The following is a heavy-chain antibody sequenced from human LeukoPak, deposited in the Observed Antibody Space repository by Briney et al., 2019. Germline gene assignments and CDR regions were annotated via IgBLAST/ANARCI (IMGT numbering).Heavy chain of an antibody. Sequence: PGGSLRLSCEASGFTFSTQGMSWARQAPGKGLEWISTISSSGDTTHYVDSVRGRFTISRDNSKNTLYLQMSSLRAEDTATYYCARMTANYWGQGTLVTVSS. V-gene: IGHV3-23*01. J-gene: IGHJ4*02. CDR3: ARMTANY. CDR1: GFTFSTQG. CDR2: ISSSGDTT. D-gene: IGHD2-21*02.